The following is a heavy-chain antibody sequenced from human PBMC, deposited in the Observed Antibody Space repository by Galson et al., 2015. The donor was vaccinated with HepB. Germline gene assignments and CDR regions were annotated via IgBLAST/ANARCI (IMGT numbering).Heavy chain of an antibody. CDR3: ARDRRYFDWLFPARGEGGFMDV. Sequence: SVKVSCKASGYTFTSYGISWVRQAPGQGLEWMGWISAYNGNTNYAQKLQGRVTMTTDTSTSTAYMELRSLRSDDTAVYYCARDRRYFDWLFPARGEGGFMDVWGQGTTVTVSS. CDR2: ISAYNGNT. J-gene: IGHJ6*02. CDR1: GYTFTSYG. V-gene: IGHV1-18*04. D-gene: IGHD3-9*01.